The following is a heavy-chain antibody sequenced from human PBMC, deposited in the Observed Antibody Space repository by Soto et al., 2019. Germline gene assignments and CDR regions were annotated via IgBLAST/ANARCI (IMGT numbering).Heavy chain of an antibody. V-gene: IGHV4-39*02. CDR3: ASLRSGPDNGWYWAFDL. CDR1: GGSISSSNYY. J-gene: IGHJ4*02. Sequence: QLQLQESGPGLVKPSETLSRTCTVSGGSISSSNYYWGWIRQPPGKGLAWIGNIYYSGSTYYNPSLKSRVTLTVDTCKNHFSPKLRSAAAADTAVYVCASLRSGPDNGWYWAFDLWGQGTLMTVSS. D-gene: IGHD6-19*01. CDR2: IYYSGST.